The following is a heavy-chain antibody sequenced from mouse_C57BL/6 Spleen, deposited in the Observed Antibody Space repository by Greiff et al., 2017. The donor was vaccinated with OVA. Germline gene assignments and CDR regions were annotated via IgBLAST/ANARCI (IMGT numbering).Heavy chain of an antibody. D-gene: IGHD2-1*01. J-gene: IGHJ3*01. V-gene: IGHV1-9*01. Sequence: VQVVESGAELMQPGASVKLSCTASGYTFTGYWMAWVNQRPGHGLEWIGELNPDSGSTYYIESFKGRATFTADTSSNTAYMQLSSLTTEDSAVDYCAREGDYGNYEAGFAYWGQGTLVTVSA. CDR3: AREGDYGNYEAGFAY. CDR1: GYTFTGYW. CDR2: LNPDSGST.